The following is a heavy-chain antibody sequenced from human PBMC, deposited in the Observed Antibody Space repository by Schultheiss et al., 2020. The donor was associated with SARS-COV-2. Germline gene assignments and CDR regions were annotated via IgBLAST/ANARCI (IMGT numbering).Heavy chain of an antibody. CDR2: ISGRSSTS. V-gene: IGHV3-48*01. CDR1: GFTFSDYS. Sequence: GGSLRLSCAASGFTFSDYSMTWVRQAPGKGLEWVSYISGRSSTSYYADSVKGRFTISRENAKNSLYLQMNSLRAGDTAVYYCARAGSGYRVAFDIWGQGTMVTVSS. CDR3: ARAGSGYRVAFDI. D-gene: IGHD3-3*01. J-gene: IGHJ3*02.